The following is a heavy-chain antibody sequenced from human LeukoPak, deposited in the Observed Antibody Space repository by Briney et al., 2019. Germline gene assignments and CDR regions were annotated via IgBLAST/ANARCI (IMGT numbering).Heavy chain of an antibody. CDR1: GYTFINYG. D-gene: IGHD2/OR15-2a*01. CDR3: ARGGIDIVTVPVSNWFDP. V-gene: IGHV1-18*01. Sequence: ASVKVSCKASGYTFINYGIIWVRQAPGQGLEWMGWSSPYNGKTNYAQKLQGRVTMTTDTSTNTAYMELRSLRSDDTAVYYCARGGIDIVTVPVSNWFDPWGQGTLVTVSS. J-gene: IGHJ5*02. CDR2: SSPYNGKT.